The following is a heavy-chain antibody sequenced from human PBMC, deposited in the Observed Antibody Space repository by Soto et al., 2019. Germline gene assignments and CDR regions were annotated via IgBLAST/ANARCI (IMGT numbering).Heavy chain of an antibody. CDR2: MNPDSGHA. D-gene: IGHD2-15*01. J-gene: IGHJ4*02. Sequence: QVQLVQSGAEVKKPGASVKVSCKDSGYTFTNSDINWVRQAPGQGLEWMGWMNPDSGHAAYAQKFQGRVTLTTSTATATVYMVMRCLGSEDTAVYYCASRPHCSGGSCYYGVDHLGQGTLVTFS. CDR3: ASRPHCSGGSCYYGVDH. V-gene: IGHV1-8*01. CDR1: GYTFTNSD.